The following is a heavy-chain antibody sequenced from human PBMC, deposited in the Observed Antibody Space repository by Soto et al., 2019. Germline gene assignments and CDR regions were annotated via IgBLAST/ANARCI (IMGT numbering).Heavy chain of an antibody. CDR1: GGSISSYY. CDR2: IYYSGIT. Sequence: QVPLQDSGPGLVKPSETLSLTCTVSGGSISSYYCSWIRKPPGKGLEWIGSIYYSGITNYTPSLKSRVTITVATTKNQFSLKRSSMTAADTAVNYCAREERGESGYDRYYYYSMDVWGKGTTVTVAS. J-gene: IGHJ6*04. V-gene: IGHV4-59*01. D-gene: IGHD5-12*01. CDR3: AREERGESGYDRYYYYSMDV.